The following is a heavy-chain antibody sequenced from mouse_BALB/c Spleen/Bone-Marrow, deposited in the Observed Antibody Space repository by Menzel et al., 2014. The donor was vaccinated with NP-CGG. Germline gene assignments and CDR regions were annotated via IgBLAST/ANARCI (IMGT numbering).Heavy chain of an antibody. J-gene: IGHJ3*01. Sequence: VQVVESGAELARPGTSVKLSCKASGYTFTDYYINWVKQRTGQGLEWIGEIYPGSGNTYYNEKFKGKATLTADKSSSTVNIHLSSLTSGDSAVYFCARDHYGNYEGFDYWGQGTLVTVSA. CDR2: IYPGSGNT. D-gene: IGHD2-1*01. CDR1: GYTFTDYY. CDR3: ARDHYGNYEGFDY. V-gene: IGHV1-77*01.